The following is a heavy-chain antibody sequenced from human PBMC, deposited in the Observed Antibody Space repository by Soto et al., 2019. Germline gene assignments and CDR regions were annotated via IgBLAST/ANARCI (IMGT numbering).Heavy chain of an antibody. Sequence: EVQLVESGGALVQPGGSLRLSCAASGFTFSSYWMHWVRQAPGKGLVWVSYINGDGSSTSYADSVKGRFTISRDNAENTLYLQMSGLRAEDTAVYYCARGSSVEASNRLPYNWGQGTLVIVSS. CDR1: GFTFSSYW. J-gene: IGHJ4*02. CDR3: ARGSSVEASNRLPYN. D-gene: IGHD2-15*01. V-gene: IGHV3-74*01. CDR2: INGDGSST.